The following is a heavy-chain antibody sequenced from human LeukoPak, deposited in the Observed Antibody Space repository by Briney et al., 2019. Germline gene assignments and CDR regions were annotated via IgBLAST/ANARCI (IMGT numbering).Heavy chain of an antibody. D-gene: IGHD6-19*01. CDR2: ISGSGGST. CDR1: GFTFSSYA. CDR3: ARRSGWYVNWFDP. J-gene: IGHJ5*02. V-gene: IGHV3-23*01. Sequence: PGGSLRLSCAASGFTFSSYAMSWVRQAPGKGLEWVSAISGSGGSTYYADSVKGRFTISRDNAKNSLYLQMNSLRAEDTAVYYCARRSGWYVNWFDPWGQGTLVTVSS.